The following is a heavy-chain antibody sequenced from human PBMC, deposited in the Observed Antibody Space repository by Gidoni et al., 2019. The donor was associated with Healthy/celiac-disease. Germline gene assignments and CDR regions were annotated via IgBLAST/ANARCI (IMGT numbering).Heavy chain of an antibody. CDR2: INHSGST. CDR1: GGSFSGSY. Sequence: QVQLQQWDAGLLKPSETLSLTCAVYGGSFSGSYWSWIRQPPGKGLEWIGEINHSGSTNYNPSLKSRVTISVDTSKNQFSLKLSSVTAADTAVYYCARGLGIAAAGRVFGWFDPWGQGTLVTVSS. J-gene: IGHJ5*02. V-gene: IGHV4-34*01. CDR3: ARGLGIAAAGRVFGWFDP. D-gene: IGHD6-13*01.